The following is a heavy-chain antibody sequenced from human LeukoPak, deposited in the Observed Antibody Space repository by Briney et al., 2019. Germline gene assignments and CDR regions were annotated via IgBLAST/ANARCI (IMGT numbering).Heavy chain of an antibody. CDR1: GFTFSSYG. CDR2: ISYDGSNK. D-gene: IGHD3-9*01. V-gene: IGHV3-30*03. J-gene: IGHJ4*02. CDR3: ARDNDWAFHY. Sequence: TGGSLRLSCAASGFTFSSYGMHWVRQAPGKGLEWVAVISYDGSNKYYADSVKGRFTISRDNSKNTLYLQMNSLRDEDTAVYYCARDNDWAFHYWGQGTLVTVSS.